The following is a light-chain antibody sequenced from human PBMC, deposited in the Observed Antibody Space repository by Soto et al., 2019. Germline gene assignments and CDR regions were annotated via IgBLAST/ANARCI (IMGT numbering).Light chain of an antibody. CDR2: DAS. CDR3: QQCGSSPRT. CDR1: QTVRNNY. Sequence: EFLLTQSPGTLSVSPGERATLSCRASQTVRNNYLAWYQQKPGKAPRLLIYDASSRATGIPDRFSGGGSGTEFTLTISRLEPEDFAVYYCQQCGSSPRTFGQGTKVDI. V-gene: IGKV3-20*01. J-gene: IGKJ1*01.